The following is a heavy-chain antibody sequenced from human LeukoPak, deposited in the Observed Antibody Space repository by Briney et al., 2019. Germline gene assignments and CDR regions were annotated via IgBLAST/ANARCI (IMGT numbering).Heavy chain of an antibody. V-gene: IGHV1-24*01. J-gene: IGHJ4*02. D-gene: IGHD1-26*01. Sequence: GASVKVSCKVSGYTLTELSMHWVRQAPGKGLEWMGRFDPEDGETIYAQKFQGRVTMTEDTSTDTAYMELSSLRSEGTAVYYCATVIVGVTYYFDYWGQGTLVTVSS. CDR3: ATVIVGVTYYFDY. CDR2: FDPEDGET. CDR1: GYTLTELS.